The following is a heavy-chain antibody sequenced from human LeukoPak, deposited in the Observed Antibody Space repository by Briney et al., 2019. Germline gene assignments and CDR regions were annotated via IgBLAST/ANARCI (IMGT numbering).Heavy chain of an antibody. CDR1: GFTFSSYS. Sequence: GGSLRLSCAASGFTFSSYSMDWVRQAPGKGLEWVSFIGSSGGSISYADSVKGRFTISRENAKNSLYLQMSSLRAEDTAVYYCARACSSFSCGTRGGVYAVDIWGQGTTVTVSS. CDR3: ARACSSFSCGTRGGVYAVDI. D-gene: IGHD2-2*01. J-gene: IGHJ3*02. V-gene: IGHV3-21*01. CDR2: IGSSGGSI.